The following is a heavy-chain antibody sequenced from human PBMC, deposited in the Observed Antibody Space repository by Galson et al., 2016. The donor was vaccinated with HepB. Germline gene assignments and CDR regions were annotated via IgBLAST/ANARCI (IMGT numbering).Heavy chain of an antibody. J-gene: IGHJ5*02. CDR3: ARHGGTFDP. D-gene: IGHD2-15*01. CDR1: GGSISGSY. V-gene: IGHV4-59*08. CDR2: ISDSGSA. Sequence: ETLSLTCTVSGGSISGSYWTWIRQPPGKRMEWIGYISDSGSANYNPSLKSRVTMSLDTSKNHFSLKLSSVTAADTAVYFCARHGGTFDPWGQGTLVTVSS.